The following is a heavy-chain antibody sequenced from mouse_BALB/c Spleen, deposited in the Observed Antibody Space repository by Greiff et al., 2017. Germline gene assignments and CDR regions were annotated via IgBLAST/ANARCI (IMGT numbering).Heavy chain of an antibody. CDR1: GFTFSSFG. Sequence: EVMLVESGGGLVQPGGSRKLSCAASGFTFSSFGMHWVRQAPEKGLEWVAYISSGSSTIYYADTVKGRFTISRDNPKNTLFLQMTSLRSEDTAMYYCARNGNYAYWYFDVWGAGTTVTVSS. CDR3: ARNGNYAYWYFDV. V-gene: IGHV5-17*02. J-gene: IGHJ1*01. CDR2: ISSGSSTI. D-gene: IGHD2-1*01.